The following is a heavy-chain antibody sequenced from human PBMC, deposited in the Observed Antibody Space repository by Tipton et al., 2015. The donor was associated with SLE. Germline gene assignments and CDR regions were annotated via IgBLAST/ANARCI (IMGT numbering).Heavy chain of an antibody. CDR1: GGSIKTHY. Sequence: TLSLTCSVSGGSIKTHYWNWIRQSAGKGLEWIGRIYTSGGINYNPSLNSRVTILADSSKNQVSLKLTSVADADTAVYYCARQLSVDGSLDIWGQGTLVTVSS. J-gene: IGHJ4*02. D-gene: IGHD1-26*01. CDR2: IYTSGGI. CDR3: ARQLSVDGSLDI. V-gene: IGHV4-4*07.